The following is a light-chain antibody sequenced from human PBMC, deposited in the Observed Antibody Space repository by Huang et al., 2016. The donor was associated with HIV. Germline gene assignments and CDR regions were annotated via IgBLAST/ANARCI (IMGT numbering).Light chain of an antibody. V-gene: IGKV3-11*01. CDR1: QSVSDF. CDR3: QQRSKWPLT. Sequence: EIVLTQSPATLSLSPGQRVTLSCRARQSVSDFLAWYQQKPGQAPRLLIYDASKRATGIPARFSGSGAGTDVTLTISSLEPEDFAVYYCQQRSKWPLTFGGGTKVESK. J-gene: IGKJ4*01. CDR2: DAS.